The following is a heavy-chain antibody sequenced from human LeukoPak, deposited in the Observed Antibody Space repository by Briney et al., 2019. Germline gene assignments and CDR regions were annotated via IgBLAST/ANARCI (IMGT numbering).Heavy chain of an antibody. CDR3: ARGRWLPDY. D-gene: IGHD5-24*01. V-gene: IGHV1-2*06. CDR2: VNCNSGST. Sequence: GASVKVSCKASGYTFTGYYVRWVRQAPGLGLEWMGRVNCNSGSTDYPRAFQGRVTLTRDTSITTAYMELSSLKSDDTAIYYCARGRWLPDYWGQGTPVIVSS. CDR1: GYTFTGYY. J-gene: IGHJ4*02.